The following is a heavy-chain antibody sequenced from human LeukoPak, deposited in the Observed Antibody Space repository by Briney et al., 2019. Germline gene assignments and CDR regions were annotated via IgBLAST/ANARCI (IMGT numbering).Heavy chain of an antibody. CDR3: ARLSTATRHWLAASDI. J-gene: IGHJ3*02. V-gene: IGHV1-2*06. D-gene: IGHD6-19*01. CDR1: GYSFTDYF. CDR2: INPDAGDT. Sequence: SVKVSCKASGYSFTDYFLYWVRQAPGQGLEWMGRINPDAGDTNYAQTFQGRITMTRDTSISTAYMELSSLKSDDTAVYYCARLSTATRHWLAASDIWGQGTVVTVSS.